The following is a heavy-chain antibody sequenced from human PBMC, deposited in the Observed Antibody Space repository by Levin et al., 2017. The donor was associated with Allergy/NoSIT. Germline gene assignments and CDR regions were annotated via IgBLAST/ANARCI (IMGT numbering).Heavy chain of an antibody. CDR1: EFTVNNNY. V-gene: IGHV3-66*01. CDR3: STRMY. J-gene: IGHJ4*02. D-gene: IGHD2/OR15-2a*01. CDR2: NYSGGNT. Sequence: GGSLRLSCAASEFTVNNNYMTWVRQAPGKGLEWVSVNYSGGNTFYTDSVKGRFTISRDNSKNSLYLQMNSLRAEATAINNCSTRMYWGQETLVTVS.